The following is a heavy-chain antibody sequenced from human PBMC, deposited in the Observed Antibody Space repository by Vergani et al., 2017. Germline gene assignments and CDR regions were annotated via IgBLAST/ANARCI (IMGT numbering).Heavy chain of an antibody. CDR3: ARGYYDILPDYYYYMDV. J-gene: IGHJ6*03. CDR2: MYTSGHT. Sequence: QVQLQESGPGLLKPSQTLSLTCTVSGASVSRGTYYWTWIRQPAGKKLEWIVRMYTSGHTIYNPSLESRVTMSVDTSKNQFSLKLSSVTAADTAVYYCARGYYDILPDYYYYMDVWGKGTTVTVSS. CDR1: GASVSRGTYY. V-gene: IGHV4-61*02. D-gene: IGHD3-9*01.